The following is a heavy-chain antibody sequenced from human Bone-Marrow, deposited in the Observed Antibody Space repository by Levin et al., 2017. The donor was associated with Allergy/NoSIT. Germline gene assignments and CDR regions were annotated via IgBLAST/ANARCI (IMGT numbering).Heavy chain of an antibody. CDR2: TFYTSRFFN. J-gene: IGHJ5*01. CDR3: ARERHFCVGDSCQRAFDS. V-gene: IGHV6-1*01. Sequence: SQTLSLTCVISGDKVSNKNTAWNWIRLSPSRGLEWLGRTFYTSRFFNDYAVSVASRISINPDTSKNLFSLQLTSVTPEDSAMYYCARERHFCVGDSCQRAFDSWGQGILVIVSS. D-gene: IGHD2-15*01. CDR1: GDKVSNKNTA.